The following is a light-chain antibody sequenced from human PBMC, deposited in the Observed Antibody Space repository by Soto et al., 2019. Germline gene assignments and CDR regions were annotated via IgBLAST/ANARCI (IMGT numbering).Light chain of an antibody. Sequence: QSVLTQPPSASGTPGQRVTISCSGSSSNIGVNTVNWYQQLPGAAPRLLVYSNSQRPSGVADRFSGSKSGTSASLAISGLQSEDEADFYCAAWDDSLNGWVFGGGTKVTVL. J-gene: IGLJ3*02. V-gene: IGLV1-44*01. CDR1: SSNIGVNT. CDR2: SNS. CDR3: AAWDDSLNGWV.